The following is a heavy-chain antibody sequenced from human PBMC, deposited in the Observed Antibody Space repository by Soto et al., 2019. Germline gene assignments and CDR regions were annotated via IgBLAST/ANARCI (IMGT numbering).Heavy chain of an antibody. V-gene: IGHV1-18*01. Sequence: ASVKVSCKASGYTFTSYGISWVRQAPGQGLEWMGWISAYNGNTNYAQKLQGRVTMTTDTSTSTAYMELRSLRSDDTAVYYCARDQQDQYGSGSYYFYYYYYMDVWGKGTTVTVSS. CDR3: ARDQQDQYGSGSYYFYYYYYMDV. J-gene: IGHJ6*03. CDR2: ISAYNGNT. D-gene: IGHD3-10*01. CDR1: GYTFTSYG.